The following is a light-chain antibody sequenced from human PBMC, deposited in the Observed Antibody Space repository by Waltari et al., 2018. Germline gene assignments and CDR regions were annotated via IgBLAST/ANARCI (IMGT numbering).Light chain of an antibody. CDR1: QSIGFN. Sequence: EIVLTQSPDFQSVTPKEKVIITCRASQSIGFNLHWYQQRPDQSPKLLIKFASQSISGVPSRFSGSGSGTEFALTIDGLEAEDAAAYYCHQSSALPYTFGQGTKLEIK. CDR3: HQSSALPYT. V-gene: IGKV6D-21*02. CDR2: FAS. J-gene: IGKJ2*01.